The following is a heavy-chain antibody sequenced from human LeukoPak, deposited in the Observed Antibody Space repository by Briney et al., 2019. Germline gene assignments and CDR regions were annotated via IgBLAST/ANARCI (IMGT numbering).Heavy chain of an antibody. V-gene: IGHV4-34*01. CDR1: GGSFSGYY. J-gene: IGHJ5*02. CDR2: INHSGST. D-gene: IGHD2-15*01. Sequence: SETLSLTCAVYGGSFSGYYWSWIRQPPGKGLEWIGEINHSGSTNYNPSLKSRVTISVDTSKNQFSLKLSSVTAADTAVYYCAGHCSGGGCYPNWFDPWGQGTLVTVSS. CDR3: AGHCSGGGCYPNWFDP.